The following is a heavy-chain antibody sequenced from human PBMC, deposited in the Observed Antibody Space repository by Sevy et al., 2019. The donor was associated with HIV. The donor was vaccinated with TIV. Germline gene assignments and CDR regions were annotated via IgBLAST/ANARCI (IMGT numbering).Heavy chain of an antibody. V-gene: IGHV1-69*02. CDR3: ARASYPAGATTLSLYGMDV. CDR1: GGTLNSYT. J-gene: IGHJ6*02. Sequence: ASVKVSCKASGGTLNSYTITWVRQAPGQGLEWVGRIIPIPGIPNYAHKFQGRVTVTADKSTCTVDMELTSLTSEDTAVYYCARASYPAGATTLSLYGMDVWGQGTTVTVSS. CDR2: IIPIPGIP. D-gene: IGHD1-26*01.